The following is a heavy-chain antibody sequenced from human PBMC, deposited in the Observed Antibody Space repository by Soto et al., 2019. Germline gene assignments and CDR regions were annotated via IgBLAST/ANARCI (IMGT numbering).Heavy chain of an antibody. V-gene: IGHV3-48*03. CDR2: ISSSGSTI. CDR1: GFTFSSYE. D-gene: IGHD6-6*01. CDR3: ERGVVLDSSSLNNLFDP. Sequence: GGSLRLSCAASGFTFSSYEMNWVRQAPGKGLEWVSYISSSGSTIYYADSVKGRFTISRDNAKNSLYLQMNSLRAEDTAVYYCERGVVLDSSSLNNLFDPWGQRTLVTVSS. J-gene: IGHJ5*02.